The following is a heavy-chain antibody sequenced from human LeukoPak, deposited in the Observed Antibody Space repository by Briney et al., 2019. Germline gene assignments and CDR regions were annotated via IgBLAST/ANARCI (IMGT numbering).Heavy chain of an antibody. D-gene: IGHD3-9*01. V-gene: IGHV4-34*01. CDR2: INHSGST. Sequence: SETLSLTCAVYGGSFSGYYWSWIRQPPGKGLEWIGEINHSGSTNYNPSLKSRVTIPVDTSKNQFSLKLSSVTAADTAVYYCARDPILRYFDWLFHDAFDIWGQGTMVTVSS. CDR1: GGSFSGYY. CDR3: ARDPILRYFDWLFHDAFDI. J-gene: IGHJ3*02.